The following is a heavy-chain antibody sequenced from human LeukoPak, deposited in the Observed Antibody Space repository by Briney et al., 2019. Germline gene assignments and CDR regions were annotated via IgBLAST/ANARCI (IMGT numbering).Heavy chain of an antibody. Sequence: SETLSLTCAVSGGSISSSNWWSWVRQPPGKGLEWIGEIYHSGSTNYNPSLKSRVTISVDKSKNQFSLKLSSATAADTAVYYCASVYYYDSSGYSWGQGTLVTVSS. J-gene: IGHJ4*02. D-gene: IGHD3-22*01. CDR1: GGSISSSNW. V-gene: IGHV4-4*02. CDR2: IYHSGST. CDR3: ASVYYYDSSGYS.